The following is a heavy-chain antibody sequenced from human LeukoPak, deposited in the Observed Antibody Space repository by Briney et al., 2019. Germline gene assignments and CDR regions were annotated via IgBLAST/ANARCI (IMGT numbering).Heavy chain of an antibody. CDR2: IYTSGST. Sequence: SETLSLTCTVSGVSISSYYWSWLRQPPGKGLEWIGYIYTSGSTNYNPSLKSRVTISVDTSKNQFSLKLSSVTAADTAVYYCARHTAWIQARSDAFDIWGQGTMVTVSS. CDR1: GVSISSYY. V-gene: IGHV4-4*09. J-gene: IGHJ3*02. D-gene: IGHD5-18*01. CDR3: ARHTAWIQARSDAFDI.